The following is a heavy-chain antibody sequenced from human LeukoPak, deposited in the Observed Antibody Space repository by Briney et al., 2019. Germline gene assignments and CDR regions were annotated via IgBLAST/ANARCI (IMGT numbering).Heavy chain of an antibody. J-gene: IGHJ2*01. Sequence: SETLSLTCTVSSGSINNKLHYWGWIRQPPGRGPEWIATIYYSGTTFYNPSLKSRVTISVDASNNLFSLTLSSVTAADTAVYYCAREPKRRYSSSWGLYWYFDLWGRGTLVTVSS. V-gene: IGHV4-39*02. D-gene: IGHD6-13*01. CDR3: AREPKRRYSSSWGLYWYFDL. CDR1: SGSINNKLHY. CDR2: IYYSGTT.